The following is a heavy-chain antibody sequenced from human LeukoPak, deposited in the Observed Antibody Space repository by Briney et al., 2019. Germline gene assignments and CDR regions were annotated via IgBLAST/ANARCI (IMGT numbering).Heavy chain of an antibody. D-gene: IGHD2-2*01. CDR2: IYTSGST. V-gene: IGHV4-4*07. Sequence: SETLSLTCSVPGPSISSYYWTWIRQPAGKGLEWIGIIYTSGSTNYNPSLKSRVTISVDKSKNQFYLKLSSVTAADTAVYYWARVYQLTNGGPAAIRAYAFDVWGQGTMVTVSS. CDR3: ARVYQLTNGGPAAIRAYAFDV. J-gene: IGHJ3*01. CDR1: GPSISSYY.